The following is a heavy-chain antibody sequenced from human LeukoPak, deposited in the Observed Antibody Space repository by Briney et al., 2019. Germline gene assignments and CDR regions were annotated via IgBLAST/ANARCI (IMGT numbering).Heavy chain of an antibody. V-gene: IGHV4-38-2*01. J-gene: IGHJ4*02. D-gene: IGHD3-10*01. CDR2: IYHSGST. CDR3: AAGLWFGDRAFDY. CDR1: GYSISSGCY. Sequence: SETLSLTCAVSGYSISSGCYWGWIRQPPGKGLEWIGSIYHSGSTYYNPSLKSRVTISVDTSKNQFSLKLSSVTAADTAVYYCAAGLWFGDRAFDYWGQGTLVTVSS.